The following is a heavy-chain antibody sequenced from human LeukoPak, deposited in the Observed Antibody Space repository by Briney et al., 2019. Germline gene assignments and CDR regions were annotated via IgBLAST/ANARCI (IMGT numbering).Heavy chain of an antibody. CDR3: ARLYGSGSYFRSYFDC. CDR2: IYPGDSDT. V-gene: IGHV5-51*01. D-gene: IGHD3-10*01. Sequence: GEPLKISCKGSGYSFTTNWIAWVRKMPGKGLEWLGIIYPGDSDTRYSPSFQGQVTISADKSISTAYLQWSSLKASDTAMYYCARLYGSGSYFRSYFDCWGQGTLVTVSS. CDR1: GYSFTTNW. J-gene: IGHJ4*02.